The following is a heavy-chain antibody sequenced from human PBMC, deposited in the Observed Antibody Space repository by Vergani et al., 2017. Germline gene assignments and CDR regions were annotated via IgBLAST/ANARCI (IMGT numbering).Heavy chain of an antibody. D-gene: IGHD4-23*01. Sequence: QAQLQESGPGLVKPSETLSLTCHVFGVSVTDYNCNWIRQAPGKGLEWIGSLSTTGAATHARHNPSLKSRVSISVDTSKSLFSLRLTSVTAADTAVYYCARVESTTTVVTPGGNYYYYGMDVWGQGTTVTVSS. V-gene: IGHV4-59*02. CDR1: GVSVTDYN. CDR2: LSTTGAA. J-gene: IGHJ6*02. CDR3: ARVESTTTVVTPGGNYYYYGMDV.